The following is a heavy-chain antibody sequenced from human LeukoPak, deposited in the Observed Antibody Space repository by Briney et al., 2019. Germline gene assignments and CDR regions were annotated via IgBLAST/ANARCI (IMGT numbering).Heavy chain of an antibody. CDR3: ARDFTTYCANGICSDRNWFDP. D-gene: IGHD2-8*01. CDR1: GYTFTGYY. J-gene: IGHJ5*02. CDR2: INPNSGGT. Sequence: ASVKVSCKASGYTFTGYYMHWVRQAPGQGLEWMGRINPNSGGTNYAQKFQGRVTMTRDTSISTVYMELSRLTSDDTAVYYCARDFTTYCANGICSDRNWFDPWDQGTLVTVSS. V-gene: IGHV1-2*06.